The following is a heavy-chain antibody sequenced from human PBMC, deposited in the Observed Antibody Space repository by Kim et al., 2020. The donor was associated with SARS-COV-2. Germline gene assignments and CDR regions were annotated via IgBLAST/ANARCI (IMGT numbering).Heavy chain of an antibody. Sequence: SETLSLTCAVYGGSFSGYYWSWIRQPPGKGLEWIGEINHSGSTNYNPSLKSRVTISVDTSKNQFSLKLSSVTAADTAVYYCARVAPENPTYYYGSGPWGAFDYWGQGTLVTVSS. CDR3: ARVAPENPTYYYGSGPWGAFDY. CDR2: INHSGST. CDR1: GGSFSGYY. D-gene: IGHD3-10*01. V-gene: IGHV4-34*01. J-gene: IGHJ4*02.